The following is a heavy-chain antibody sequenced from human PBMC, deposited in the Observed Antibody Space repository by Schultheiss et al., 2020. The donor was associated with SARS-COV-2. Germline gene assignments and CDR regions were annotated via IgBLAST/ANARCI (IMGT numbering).Heavy chain of an antibody. Sequence: GGSLRLSCAASGFTFSSYWMHWVRQAPGKGLVWVSRINSDGSSTSYADSVKGRFTISRDNAKNTLYLQMNSLRAEDTAVYYCARVKRPIRPIADYGSGSYYYGMDVWGQGTTVTVSS. CDR1: GFTFSSYW. CDR2: INSDGSST. CDR3: ARVKRPIRPIADYGSGSYYYGMDV. J-gene: IGHJ6*02. D-gene: IGHD3-10*01. V-gene: IGHV3-74*01.